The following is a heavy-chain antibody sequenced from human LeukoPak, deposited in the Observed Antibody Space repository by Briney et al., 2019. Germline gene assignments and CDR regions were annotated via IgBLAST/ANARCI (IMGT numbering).Heavy chain of an antibody. CDR3: ARGGASSRYFDY. CDR2: VSYSGST. J-gene: IGHJ4*02. Sequence: SETLSLTCTVSGGSISGQYWSWIRQPPGKGLEWVGFVSYSGSTNYNPSLNGRVTISLDTSKNQFSLRLNSVTAADTAVYYCARGGASSRYFDYWGQGTLVTVSS. D-gene: IGHD1-26*01. V-gene: IGHV4-59*11. CDR1: GGSISGQY.